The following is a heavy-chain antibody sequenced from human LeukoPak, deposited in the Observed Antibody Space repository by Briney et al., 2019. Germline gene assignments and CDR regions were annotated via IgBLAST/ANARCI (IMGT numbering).Heavy chain of an antibody. CDR2: MNPNSGNT. Sequence: ASVKVSCKASGGTFSSYAISWVRQAPGQGLEWMGWMNPNSGNTGYARKFQGRVTITRNTSISTAYMELSSLRSEDTAVYYCARPGHYYDSSGYYSGRGAFDIWGQGTMVTVSS. D-gene: IGHD3-22*01. J-gene: IGHJ3*02. CDR1: GGTFSSYA. V-gene: IGHV1-8*03. CDR3: ARPGHYYDSSGYYSGRGAFDI.